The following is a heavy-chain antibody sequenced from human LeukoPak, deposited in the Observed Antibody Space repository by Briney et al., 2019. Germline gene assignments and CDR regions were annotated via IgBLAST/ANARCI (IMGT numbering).Heavy chain of an antibody. D-gene: IGHD2-8*02. CDR1: GYTFTGYY. J-gene: IGHJ3*02. CDR3: ARSLLVVPDASGEHDAFDM. V-gene: IGHV1-18*04. CDR2: ISAYNGDT. Sequence: ASVKVSCKASGYTFTGYYMHWVRQAPGQGLEWVGWISAYNGDTKYAQNFQDRVTMTTDTSTSTAYMELRSLTSDDTAVYYCARSLLVVPDASGEHDAFDMWGQGTMVTVSS.